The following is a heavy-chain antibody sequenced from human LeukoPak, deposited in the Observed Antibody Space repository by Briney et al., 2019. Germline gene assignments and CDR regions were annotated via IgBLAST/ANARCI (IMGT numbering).Heavy chain of an antibody. J-gene: IGHJ4*02. Sequence: SETLSLTCTVSRGSLSSSTHYWGWIRQPPGKGLEWIGHIYYSGSTYYSPSLTSRATIAVDTSKNQFSLKLTSGTAADTAVFYCARLVLGRSGWFHYFDYWGQGILVTVYS. D-gene: IGHD6-19*01. CDR2: IYYSGST. CDR1: RGSLSSSTHY. V-gene: IGHV4-39*07. CDR3: ARLVLGRSGWFHYFDY.